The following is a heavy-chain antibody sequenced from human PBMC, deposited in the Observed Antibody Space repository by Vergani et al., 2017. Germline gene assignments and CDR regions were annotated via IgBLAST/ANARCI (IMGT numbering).Heavy chain of an antibody. Sequence: QLQLQESGPGLVKPSETLSLTCTVSGGSISSSSYYWGWLRQPPGKGLEWIGSIYYSGSTYYNPSLKRRVTISVDTSKNQFSRKLSPVTASDTAVYYCARHSGVRVLQLERRSGPGVFDYWGQGTLVTVSS. J-gene: IGHJ4*02. CDR1: GGSISSSSYY. CDR3: ARHSGVRVLQLERRSGPGVFDY. V-gene: IGHV4-39*01. CDR2: IYYSGST. D-gene: IGHD1-1*01.